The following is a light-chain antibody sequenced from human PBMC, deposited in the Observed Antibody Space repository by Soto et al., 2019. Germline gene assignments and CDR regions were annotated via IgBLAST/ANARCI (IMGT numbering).Light chain of an antibody. V-gene: IGKV1-33*01. Sequence: EIHMTQSTSSLSASVGDRVTISFEASQDINNYLNWYQQKPGKAPKLLIYDASKLETGVPSRFSGSGSGTDFTFTISSLQPEDIATYYCQQYVDLPPTFGGGTKVDIK. J-gene: IGKJ4*01. CDR3: QQYVDLPPT. CDR2: DAS. CDR1: QDINNY.